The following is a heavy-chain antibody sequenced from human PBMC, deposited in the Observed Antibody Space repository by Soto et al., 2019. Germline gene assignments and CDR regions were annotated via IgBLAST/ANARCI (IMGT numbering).Heavy chain of an antibody. CDR2: IYYSGST. D-gene: IGHD6-13*01. CDR1: GGSISSYY. V-gene: IGHV4-59*01. J-gene: IGHJ4*02. Sequence: QVQLQESGPGLVKPSETLSLTCTVSGGSISSYYWSWIRQPPGKGLEWIGYIYYSGSTNYNPSLKSRVTISVDTSKNQFSLKLSSVTAADTAVYYCARSIAAAGRGDFDYWGQGTLVTVSS. CDR3: ARSIAAAGRGDFDY.